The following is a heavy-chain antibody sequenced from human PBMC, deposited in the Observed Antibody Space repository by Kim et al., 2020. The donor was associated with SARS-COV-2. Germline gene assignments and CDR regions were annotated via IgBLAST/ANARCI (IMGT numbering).Heavy chain of an antibody. CDR3: ARVDYYGSGSYYNHKYYFDY. Sequence: VSVKVSCKASGYTFTSYGISWVRQAPGQGLEWMGWISAYNGNTNYAQKLQGRVTMTTDTSTSTAYMELRSLRSDDTAVYYCARVDYYGSGSYYNHKYYFDYWGQGTLVTVSS. V-gene: IGHV1-18*04. CDR1: GYTFTSYG. D-gene: IGHD3-10*01. CDR2: ISAYNGNT. J-gene: IGHJ4*02.